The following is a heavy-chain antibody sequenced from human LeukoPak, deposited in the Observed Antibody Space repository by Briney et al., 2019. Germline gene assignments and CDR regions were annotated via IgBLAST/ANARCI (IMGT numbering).Heavy chain of an antibody. J-gene: IGHJ6*02. Sequence: SVKVSCKASGGTFSSYAISWVRQAPGQGLEWMGRIIPILGIANYAQKFQGRVTITADESTSTAYMELSSLRSEDTAVYYCAGRPRVSGYYHYGMDVWGQGATVTVSS. CDR1: GGTFSSYA. V-gene: IGHV1-69*04. D-gene: IGHD3-10*01. CDR3: AGRPRVSGYYHYGMDV. CDR2: IIPILGIA.